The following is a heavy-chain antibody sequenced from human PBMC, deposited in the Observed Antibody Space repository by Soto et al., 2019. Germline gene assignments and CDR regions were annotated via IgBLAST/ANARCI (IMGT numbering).Heavy chain of an antibody. Sequence: EVQLLEFGGGLVQPGRSLRLSCAASGFTFGSYAFTWVRQAPGRGLEWVSSISGSGSSIYYADSVKGRFTFSRDNSKNTLSLQMNSLRVEDTAVYYCARIIDGAGSDYWGQGTLVTVSS. CDR3: ARIIDGAGSDY. V-gene: IGHV3-23*01. CDR1: GFTFGSYA. D-gene: IGHD1-26*01. CDR2: ISGSGSSI. J-gene: IGHJ4*02.